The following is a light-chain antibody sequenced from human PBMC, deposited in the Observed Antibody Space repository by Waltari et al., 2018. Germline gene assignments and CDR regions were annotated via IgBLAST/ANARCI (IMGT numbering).Light chain of an antibody. CDR3: QQYNRWPPIT. Sequence: VVLTQSPATLSVSPGESAIISCRASTSVSSNLAWYQQKPGQAPRLLIYDASTRASSIPARFRGSGSGTEFTLTINSLQSEDSATYYCQQYNRWPPITFGQGTRLDIK. CDR2: DAS. V-gene: IGKV3-15*01. J-gene: IGKJ5*01. CDR1: TSVSSN.